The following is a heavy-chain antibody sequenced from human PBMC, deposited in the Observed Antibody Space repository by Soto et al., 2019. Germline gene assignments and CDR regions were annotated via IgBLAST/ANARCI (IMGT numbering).Heavy chain of an antibody. D-gene: IGHD1-26*01. CDR2: IYYSGST. Sequence: SETLSLTCTVSGGSVSSGSHYWSWIRQPPGKGLEWIGYIYYSGSTNYNPSLKSRVTISVDTSKNQFSLKLSSVTAADTAVYYCARDLVVGATTGYYYYGMDVWGQGTTVTVSS. CDR1: GGSVSSGSHY. J-gene: IGHJ6*02. V-gene: IGHV4-61*01. CDR3: ARDLVVGATTGYYYYGMDV.